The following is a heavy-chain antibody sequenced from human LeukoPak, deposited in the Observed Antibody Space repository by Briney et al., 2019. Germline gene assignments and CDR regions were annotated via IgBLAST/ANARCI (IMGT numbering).Heavy chain of an antibody. J-gene: IGHJ4*02. V-gene: IGHV3-30*18. CDR1: GFTFSGYG. D-gene: IGHD3-16*02. Sequence: GGSLRLSCAASGFTFSGYGMHWVRQAPGKGLEWVAVISYDGSNKYYADSVKGRFAISRDNSKNTLYLQMNSLRAEDTAVYYCAKVLLRLGELSPFDYWGQGTLVTVSS. CDR2: ISYDGSNK. CDR3: AKVLLRLGELSPFDY.